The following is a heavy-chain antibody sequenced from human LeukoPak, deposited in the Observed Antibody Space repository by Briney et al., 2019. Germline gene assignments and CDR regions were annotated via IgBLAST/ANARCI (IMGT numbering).Heavy chain of an antibody. D-gene: IGHD6-6*01. CDR2: IYYSGST. V-gene: IGHV4-59*01. CDR3: ARYSSSSGYFDY. J-gene: IGHJ4*02. Sequence: SESLSLTCTVSGGSISSYHWSWIRQPPGKGLEWIGYIYYSGSTNYSPSLKSRVTISVDTSKNQFSLKLSSVTAADTAVYYCARYSSSSGYFDYWGQGTLVTVSS. CDR1: GGSISSYH.